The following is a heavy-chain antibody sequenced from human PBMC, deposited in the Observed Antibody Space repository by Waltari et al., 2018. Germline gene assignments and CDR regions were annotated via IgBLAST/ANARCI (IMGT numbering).Heavy chain of an antibody. V-gene: IGHV3-21*01. CDR1: GFTFSSYS. CDR3: ARGPELFGVGGNGMDV. Sequence: EVQLVESGGGLVKPGGSLRLSCAASGFTFSSYSMNWVGQAPGKGLEWVSSISSSSSYVYYADSVKGRFTISRDNAKNSLYLQINSLRAEDTAVYYCARGPELFGVGGNGMDVWGQGTTVTVSS. D-gene: IGHD3-3*01. J-gene: IGHJ6*02. CDR2: ISSSSSYV.